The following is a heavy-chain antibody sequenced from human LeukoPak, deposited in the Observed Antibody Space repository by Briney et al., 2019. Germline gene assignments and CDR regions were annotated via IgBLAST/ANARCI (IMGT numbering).Heavy chain of an antibody. CDR3: ARVAGNSYGDDY. CDR2: ISSSSSYI. D-gene: IGHD5-18*01. J-gene: IGHJ4*02. Sequence: GGSLRLSCAASGFTFSSYSMNWVRQAPGKGLEWVSSISSSSSYIYYADSVKGRFTISRDNAKNSLYLQMNSLRAEDTAVYYCARVAGNSYGDDYWGQGTLVTVSS. V-gene: IGHV3-21*01. CDR1: GFTFSSYS.